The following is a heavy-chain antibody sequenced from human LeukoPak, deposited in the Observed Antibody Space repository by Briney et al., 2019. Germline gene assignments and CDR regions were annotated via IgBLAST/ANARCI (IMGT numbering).Heavy chain of an antibody. CDR3: ARDLVWFGEPKGYYNYMDV. CDR1: EGSLSGYF. D-gene: IGHD3-10*01. J-gene: IGHJ6*03. Sequence: ETLSLTCAVYEGSLSGYFWSWIRQPPGKGLEWVADIKEDGSEKSYVDSVKGRFTISRDNAKNSLYLQMNTLRAEDTAVYYCARDLVWFGEPKGYYNYMDVWGKGTTVTVSS. CDR2: IKEDGSEK. V-gene: IGHV3-7*01.